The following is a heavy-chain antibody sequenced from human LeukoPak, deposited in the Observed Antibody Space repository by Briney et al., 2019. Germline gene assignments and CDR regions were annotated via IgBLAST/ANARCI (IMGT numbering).Heavy chain of an antibody. V-gene: IGHV3-7*03. Sequence: GGSLSLSCAASGFTFSSYWMSWVRQAPGKGLEWVANIKQDGSEKYYVDSVKGRFTISRDNANNALYLEMRSLRVEDTATYYCARIQEYSSGSYWGQGILVTVSS. J-gene: IGHJ4*02. CDR3: ARIQEYSSGSY. CDR2: IKQDGSEK. CDR1: GFTFSSYW. D-gene: IGHD3-22*01.